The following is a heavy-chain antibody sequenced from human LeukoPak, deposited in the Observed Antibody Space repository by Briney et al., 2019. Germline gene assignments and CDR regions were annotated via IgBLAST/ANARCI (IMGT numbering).Heavy chain of an antibody. CDR3: ARRPNYYGPGGYYYMDV. J-gene: IGHJ6*03. V-gene: IGHV1-18*01. Sequence: GASVKVSCKASGYTFTSYGISWVRQAPGQGLEWMGWISAYNGNTNYAQKLQGRVTMTTDTSTSTAYMELRSLRSDDTAVYYCARRPNYYGPGGYYYMDVWGKGATVTVSS. CDR2: ISAYNGNT. CDR1: GYTFTSYG. D-gene: IGHD3-10*01.